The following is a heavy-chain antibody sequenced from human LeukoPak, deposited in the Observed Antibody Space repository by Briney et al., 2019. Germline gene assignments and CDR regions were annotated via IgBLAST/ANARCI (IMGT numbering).Heavy chain of an antibody. CDR1: GGSFSGYY. CDR2: INHSGST. Sequence: SETLSLTCAVYGGSFSGYYWSWIRQPPGKGLEWIGEINHSGSTNYNPPLKSRVTISVDTSKNQFSLKLSFVTAADTAVYYCARGQRREWCMLSSPSCRYGMDVWGQGTTVTVSS. CDR3: ARGQRREWCMLSSPSCRYGMDV. V-gene: IGHV4-34*01. J-gene: IGHJ6*02. D-gene: IGHD2-8*01.